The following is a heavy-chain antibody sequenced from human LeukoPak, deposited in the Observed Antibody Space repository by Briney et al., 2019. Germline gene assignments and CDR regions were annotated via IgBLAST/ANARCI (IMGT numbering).Heavy chain of an antibody. V-gene: IGHV3-23*01. CDR3: AKPPDCSTTSCHYYYYMDV. D-gene: IGHD2-2*01. CDR1: GFTFSTYA. CDR2: ISGSGGST. Sequence: GGSLRLSCAASGFTFSTYAMSWVRQAPGEGLEWVSAISGSGGSTYYADSVKGRFTISRDNSKNTLYLQMNSLRAEDTAVYYCAKPPDCSTTSCHYYYYMDVWGKGTTVTVSS. J-gene: IGHJ6*03.